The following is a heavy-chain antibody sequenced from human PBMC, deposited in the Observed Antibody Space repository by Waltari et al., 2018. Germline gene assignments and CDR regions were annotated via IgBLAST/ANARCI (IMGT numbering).Heavy chain of an antibody. CDR3: ARDSRNSSSSYYYYYMDV. Sequence: QVQLQPWGAGLLKPSETLSPTCAVYGGSFSGYYWSWIRKPPGKGLEWIGEINHSGSTNYNPSLQSRGTISVDTSKNQFSLKLSSVTAADTAVYYCARDSRNSSSSYYYYYMDVWGKGTTVTVSS. V-gene: IGHV4-34*01. J-gene: IGHJ6*03. CDR2: INHSGST. CDR1: GGSFSGYY. D-gene: IGHD6-13*01.